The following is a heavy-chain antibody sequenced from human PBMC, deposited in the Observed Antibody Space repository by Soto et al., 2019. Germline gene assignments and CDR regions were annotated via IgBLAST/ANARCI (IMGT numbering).Heavy chain of an antibody. Sequence: QVQLVQSGAEVKKPGASVKVSCKASGYTFTSYYMHWVRQAPGQGLEWMGIINPSGGSTSYAQKFQGRVTMTRDTSTSTVYMELSSLRSEDTAVYYCARDPPERFLEWSKTKGYGMDVWGQGTTVTVSS. CDR3: ARDPPERFLEWSKTKGYGMDV. CDR1: GYTFTSYY. V-gene: IGHV1-46*01. J-gene: IGHJ6*02. CDR2: INPSGGST. D-gene: IGHD3-3*01.